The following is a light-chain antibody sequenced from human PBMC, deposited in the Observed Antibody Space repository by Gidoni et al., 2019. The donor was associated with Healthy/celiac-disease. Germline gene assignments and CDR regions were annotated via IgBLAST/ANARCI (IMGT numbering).Light chain of an antibody. CDR3: QQYYSTPLT. Sequence: IVMTQSQDSRAVSLGKRATINCKSSQSVLYSSNNKNYLAWYQQKPGQPPKLLIYWASTRESGVPDRFSGSGSGTDFTLTISSLQAEDVAVYYCQQYYSTPLTFGGGTKVEIK. CDR1: QSVLYSSNNKNY. J-gene: IGKJ4*01. CDR2: WAS. V-gene: IGKV4-1*01.